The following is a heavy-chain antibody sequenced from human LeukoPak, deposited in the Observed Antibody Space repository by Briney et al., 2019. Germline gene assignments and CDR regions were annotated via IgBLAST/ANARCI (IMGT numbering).Heavy chain of an antibody. CDR3: AKGTYGSGSYGADDY. V-gene: IGHV3-23*01. CDR1: GFTFSSYG. Sequence: PGGSLRLSCAASGFTFSSYGMNWVRQAPGKGLEWVSTISGVGGRTYYADSVKGRFTISRDNSKNTLYLQMNSLRAEDTAVYYCAKGTYGSGSYGADDYWGRGTLVTVSS. CDR2: ISGVGGRT. D-gene: IGHD3-10*01. J-gene: IGHJ4*02.